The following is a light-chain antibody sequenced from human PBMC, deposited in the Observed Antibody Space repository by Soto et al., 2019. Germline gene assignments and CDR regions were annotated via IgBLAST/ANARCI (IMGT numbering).Light chain of an antibody. J-gene: IGLJ1*01. CDR1: SSDVGGFNY. Sequence: QPLLTQPASVSGSPGRSITISCPGTSSDVGGFNYVSWYQQHPGKAPKLMIYDVTSRPSGVSYRFSGSKSGNTASLTISGLQAEDEADYYCNSYTSSSTYVFGTGTKVTVL. CDR2: DVT. CDR3: NSYTSSSTYV. V-gene: IGLV2-14*03.